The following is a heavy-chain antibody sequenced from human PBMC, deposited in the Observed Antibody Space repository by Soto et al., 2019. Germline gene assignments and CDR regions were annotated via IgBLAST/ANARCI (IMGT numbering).Heavy chain of an antibody. CDR3: GGGNHFDY. CDR1: GFTFRSYG. CDR2: ISHDGSNK. Sequence: PGGSLRLSCAASGFTFRSYGMHWVRQAPGKGLEWVAVISHDGSNKYYADSVKGRFTISRDNSKNTLYLQMNSLRSDDTAVYYSGGGNHFDYWGQGTLVPVSP. V-gene: IGHV3-30*03. D-gene: IGHD1-1*01. J-gene: IGHJ4*02.